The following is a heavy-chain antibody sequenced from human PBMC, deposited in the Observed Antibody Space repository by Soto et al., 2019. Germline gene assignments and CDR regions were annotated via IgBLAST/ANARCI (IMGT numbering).Heavy chain of an antibody. J-gene: IGHJ6*02. CDR2: IYSRGDT. CDR1: GGSMRSYY. Sequence: ETLSLTCSVSGGSMRSYYWNWLRQPAGKGLEWIGRIYSRGDTNYNPSVKSRVTMSVDTSKNEFSLRLNSVTAADTAVYYCAGIGEDVYYGMDVWGQGTTVTVSS. D-gene: IGHD2-21*01. V-gene: IGHV4-4*07. CDR3: AGIGEDVYYGMDV.